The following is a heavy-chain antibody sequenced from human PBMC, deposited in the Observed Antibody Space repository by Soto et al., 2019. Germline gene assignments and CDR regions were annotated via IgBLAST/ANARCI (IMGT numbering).Heavy chain of an antibody. V-gene: IGHV4-59*08. CDR3: ARHGVGDILTGYSNWFDP. J-gene: IGHJ5*02. CDR2: IYYSGST. Sequence: SETLSLTCTVSGGSISSYYWSWIRQPPGKGLEWIRYIYYSGSTNYNPSLKSRVTISVDTSKNQFSLKLSSVTAADTAVYYCARHGVGDILTGYSNWFDPWGQGTLVTVSS. D-gene: IGHD3-9*01. CDR1: GGSISSYY.